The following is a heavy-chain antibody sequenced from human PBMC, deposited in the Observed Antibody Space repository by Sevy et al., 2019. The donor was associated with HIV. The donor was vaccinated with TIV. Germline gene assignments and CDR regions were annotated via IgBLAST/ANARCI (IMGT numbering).Heavy chain of an antibody. J-gene: IGHJ4*02. D-gene: IGHD3-16*01. Sequence: ASVKVSCKASGYTFTSYGISCVRQAPGQGLEWMGWISAYKGNTNYAQKFQGRVTMTTDTSTFTAYMELRSLRYDDTAVYYCARDRDYDYIWGTFPYRDYWGQGTLVTVSS. V-gene: IGHV1-18*01. CDR2: ISAYKGNT. CDR1: GYTFTSYG. CDR3: ARDRDYDYIWGTFPYRDY.